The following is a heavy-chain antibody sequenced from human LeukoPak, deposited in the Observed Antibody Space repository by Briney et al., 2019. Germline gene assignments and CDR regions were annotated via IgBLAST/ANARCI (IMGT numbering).Heavy chain of an antibody. CDR1: GYTFTGYD. Sequence: ASVKVSCKASGYTFTGYDINWVRQATGQGLEWMGWMNPNSGNTGYAQKLQGRVTMTRNTSISTAYMELSSLRSEDTAVYYCARHPPLSGTLYYYYGMDVWGQGTTVTVSS. CDR3: ARHPPLSGTLYYYYGMDV. V-gene: IGHV1-8*01. J-gene: IGHJ6*02. D-gene: IGHD1-14*01. CDR2: MNPNSGNT.